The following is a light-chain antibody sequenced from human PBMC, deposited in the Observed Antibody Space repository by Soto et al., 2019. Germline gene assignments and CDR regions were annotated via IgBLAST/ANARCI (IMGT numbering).Light chain of an antibody. CDR1: QAISSY. CDR3: QQYYSYPRERT. J-gene: IGKJ1*01. CDR2: AAS. Sequence: AIPMTQSPSSLSASTGDRVTITCRASQAISSYLAWYQQKPGKAPKLLIYAASTLQSGVPSRFSGSGSGTDFTLTISGLQSEDFATYYCQQYYSYPRERTFGRGTKVEIK. V-gene: IGKV1-8*01.